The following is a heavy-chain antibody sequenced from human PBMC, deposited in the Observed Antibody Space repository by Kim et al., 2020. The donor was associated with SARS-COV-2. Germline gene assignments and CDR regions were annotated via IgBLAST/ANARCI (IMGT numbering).Heavy chain of an antibody. CDR3: ARGLRYFDWFGRY. D-gene: IGHD3-9*01. J-gene: IGHJ4*02. V-gene: IGHV3-30*04. CDR1: GFTFSSYA. CDR2: ISYDGSNK. Sequence: GGSLRLSCAASGFTFSSYAMHWVRQAPGKGLEWVAVISYDGSNKYYADSVKGRFTISRDNSKNTLYLQMNSLRAEDTAVYYCARGLRYFDWFGRYWGQGTLVTVSS.